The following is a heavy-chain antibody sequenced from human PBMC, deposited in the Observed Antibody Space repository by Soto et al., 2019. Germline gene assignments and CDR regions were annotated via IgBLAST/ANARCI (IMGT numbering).Heavy chain of an antibody. CDR2: ITDSGGST. CDR1: GFTFSSNG. J-gene: IGHJ4*02. CDR3: AKRLPYFFDY. V-gene: IGHV3-23*01. Sequence: GSLRLSCTASGFTFSSNGMSWVRQAPGKGLEWVSSITDSGGSTFYADSVKGRFTISRDNSKNTLRLQMNSLRAEDTAVYYCAKRLPYFFDYWGQGTLVTVSS.